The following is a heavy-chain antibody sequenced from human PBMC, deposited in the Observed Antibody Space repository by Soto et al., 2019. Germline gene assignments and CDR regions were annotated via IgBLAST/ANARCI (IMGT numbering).Heavy chain of an antibody. CDR3: ARMLAVNYYYYYMDV. J-gene: IGHJ6*03. CDR1: GFSLNNARVG. V-gene: IGHV2-26*01. Sequence: QVTLKESGPVLVRPTETLTLTCTVSGFSLNNARVGVSWIRQPPGKALEWLAHILSNDGKSYSTSLKTRLSISKDTSKSQVVLTMSNMDPADTATYYCARMLAVNYYYYYMDVWGKGTTVTVSS. D-gene: IGHD3-10*01. CDR2: ILSNDGK.